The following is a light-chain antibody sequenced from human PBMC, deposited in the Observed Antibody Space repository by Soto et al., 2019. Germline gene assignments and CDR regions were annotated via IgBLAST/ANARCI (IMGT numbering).Light chain of an antibody. J-gene: IGLJ1*01. CDR3: ALFMGNGISV. CDR1: SGSVSTANN. Sequence: QAVVTQESSFSVSLGGTVTLTCGLISGSVSTANNPNWYQQTPGQAPRTLIHSTSTRSSGVPDRFSGSILGNKAALTITGAQADDESDYYCALFMGNGISVFGTGTKVTVL. V-gene: IGLV8-61*01. CDR2: STS.